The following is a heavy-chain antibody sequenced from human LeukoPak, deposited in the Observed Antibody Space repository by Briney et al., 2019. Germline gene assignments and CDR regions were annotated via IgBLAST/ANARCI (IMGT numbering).Heavy chain of an antibody. J-gene: IGHJ4*02. Sequence: PSETLSLTCTVSGGSISSSSYYWGWIRQPPGKGLEWIGSIYYSGSTNYNPSLKSRVTMSVDTSKNQFSLKLNSVTAADTAVYYCARGGDYIWGTYRPFDYWGQGTLVTVSS. D-gene: IGHD3-16*02. CDR2: IYYSGST. CDR1: GGSISSSSYY. CDR3: ARGGDYIWGTYRPFDY. V-gene: IGHV4-39*07.